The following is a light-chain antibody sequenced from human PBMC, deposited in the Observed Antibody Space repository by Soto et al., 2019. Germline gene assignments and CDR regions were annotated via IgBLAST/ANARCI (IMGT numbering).Light chain of an antibody. J-gene: IGKJ4*01. CDR1: RSVTGY. Sequence: EIVLTQAPATPSLSPGERATLSCRASRSVTGYLAWYQQKPGQAPRLLIYDASSRATGVPARFSGSGSGTDFTLTITSLEPEDFAVYYCQQRSDWPSTFGGGTKVEI. CDR3: QQRSDWPST. V-gene: IGKV3-11*01. CDR2: DAS.